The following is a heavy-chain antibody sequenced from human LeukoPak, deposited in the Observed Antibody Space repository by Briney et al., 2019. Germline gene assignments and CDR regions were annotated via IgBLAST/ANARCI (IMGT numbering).Heavy chain of an antibody. CDR1: GLTFSSYS. CDR3: ARDPPSYCSSTSCLYYYYYYMDV. V-gene: IGHV3-21*01. CDR2: ISSSSSYI. J-gene: IGHJ6*03. D-gene: IGHD2-2*01. Sequence: GGSLRLSCAASGLTFSSYSMNWVRQAPGKGLEWVSSISSSSSYIYYADSVKGRFTISRDNAKNSLYLQMNSLRAEDTAVYYCARDPPSYCSSTSCLYYYYYYMDVWGKGTTVTVSS.